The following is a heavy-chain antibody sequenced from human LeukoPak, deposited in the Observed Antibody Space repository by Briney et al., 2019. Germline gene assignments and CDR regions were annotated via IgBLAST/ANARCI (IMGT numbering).Heavy chain of an antibody. J-gene: IGHJ6*02. V-gene: IGHV3-13*01. CDR2: IGTAGDT. D-gene: IGHD3-16*01. CDR3: ARLADRGYQYYGMDV. Sequence: GGSLRLSCAASGFTFSNYDMHWVRQATGKGLEWVSAIGTAGDTYYPGSVKGRFTISRENAKNSLYLQMNSLRAGDTAVYYCARLADRGYQYYGMDVWGQGTTVTVSS. CDR1: GFTFSNYD.